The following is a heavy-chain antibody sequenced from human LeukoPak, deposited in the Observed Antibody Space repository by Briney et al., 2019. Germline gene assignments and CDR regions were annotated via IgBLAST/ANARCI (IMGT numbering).Heavy chain of an antibody. D-gene: IGHD6-19*01. CDR3: ARDRAIAVAGTGRFDP. CDR1: GYTFTDYY. J-gene: IGHJ5*02. Sequence: ASVKVSCKTSGYTFTDYYMHWVRQAPGQGLEWMGWINPHSGGTNYAQKFQGRATMTRDTSISTAYMELSRLRSDDTAVYYCARDRAIAVAGTGRFDPWGQGTLVTVSS. CDR2: INPHSGGT. V-gene: IGHV1-2*02.